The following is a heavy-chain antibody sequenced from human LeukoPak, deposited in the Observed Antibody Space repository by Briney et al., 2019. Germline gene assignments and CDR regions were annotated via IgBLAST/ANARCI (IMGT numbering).Heavy chain of an antibody. CDR2: ISSSSSYI. CDR1: GFTFSGYW. CDR3: ARGRLAGYSSSSDFDY. D-gene: IGHD6-13*01. V-gene: IGHV3-21*01. J-gene: IGHJ4*02. Sequence: GGSLRLSCAASGFTFSGYWIHWVRQAPGKGLVWVSSISSSSSYIYDADSVEGRFTISRDNAKNSLYLQMNSLRAGDTAVYYCARGRLAGYSSSSDFDYWGQGTLVTVSS.